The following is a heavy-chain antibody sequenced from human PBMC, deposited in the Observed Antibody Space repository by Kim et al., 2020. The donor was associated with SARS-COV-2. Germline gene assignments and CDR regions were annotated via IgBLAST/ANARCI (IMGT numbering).Heavy chain of an antibody. CDR3: ARGPIAVAGTMCDY. V-gene: IGHV3-21*01. D-gene: IGHD6-19*01. Sequence: ANSVKGRFTSSRDNAKSSLYLQMNSLRAEDAAVYYCARGPIAVAGTMCDYWGQGTLVTVSS. J-gene: IGHJ4*02.